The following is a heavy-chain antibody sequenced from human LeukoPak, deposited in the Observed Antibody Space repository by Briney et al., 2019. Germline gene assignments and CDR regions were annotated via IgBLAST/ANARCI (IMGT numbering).Heavy chain of an antibody. D-gene: IGHD3-10*01. CDR3: ARVQSWYGASFDY. Sequence: GGSLRLSCAASGFTFSSYAMHWVRQAPGKGLEWVAVISYDGSNKYYADPVKGRFSISRDNSKNTLYLQMNSLRAEDTAVYYCARVQSWYGASFDYWGQGTLVTVSS. V-gene: IGHV3-30*04. CDR1: GFTFSSYA. CDR2: ISYDGSNK. J-gene: IGHJ4*02.